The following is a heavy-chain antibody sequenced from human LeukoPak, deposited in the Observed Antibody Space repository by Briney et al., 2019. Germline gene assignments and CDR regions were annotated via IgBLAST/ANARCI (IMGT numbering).Heavy chain of an antibody. CDR1: GFTFRSYS. CDR3: ARGSMIAQRLDAFDI. J-gene: IGHJ3*02. CDR2: ISTTSGHI. V-gene: IGHV3-21*01. D-gene: IGHD2-21*01. Sequence: GSLRLSCAAAGFTFRSYSMNWVRQAPGKGLEWVSSISTTSGHIYYADSLKGRFTISRDNARNSLSLQVNGLRADDTGIYYCARGSMIAQRLDAFDIWGQGTEVTVSS.